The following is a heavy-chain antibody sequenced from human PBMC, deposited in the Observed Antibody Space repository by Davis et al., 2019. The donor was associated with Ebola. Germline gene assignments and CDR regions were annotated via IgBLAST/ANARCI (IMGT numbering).Heavy chain of an antibody. J-gene: IGHJ4*02. CDR1: GFTFSSYG. D-gene: IGHD3-3*01. V-gene: IGHV3-33*08. CDR3: ARVWIGFLEWLYDY. Sequence: GESLKISCAASGFTFSSYGMHWVRQAPGKGLEWVAVIWYDGSNKYYADSVKGRFTISRDNAKNSLYLQMNSLRAEDTAVYYCARVWIGFLEWLYDYWGQGTLVTVSS. CDR2: IWYDGSNK.